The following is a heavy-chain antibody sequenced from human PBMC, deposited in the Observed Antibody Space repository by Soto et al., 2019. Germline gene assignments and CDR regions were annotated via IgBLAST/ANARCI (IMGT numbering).Heavy chain of an antibody. Sequence: EVQLVESGGGLVQPGGSLRLSCAASGFTFSSYSMNWVRQAPGTGLEWVSYISRSSSTIYYADSVKGRFTISRDNAKNSLYLQMNRLRDEDTAVYYCASEPDRYCSSTSCYIGDPGLGYYGMDVWGQGTTVTVSS. CDR1: GFTFSSYS. CDR2: ISRSSSTI. CDR3: ASEPDRYCSSTSCYIGDPGLGYYGMDV. J-gene: IGHJ6*02. V-gene: IGHV3-48*02. D-gene: IGHD2-2*02.